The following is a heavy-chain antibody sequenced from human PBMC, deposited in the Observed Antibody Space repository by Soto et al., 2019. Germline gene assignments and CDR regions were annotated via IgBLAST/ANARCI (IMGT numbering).Heavy chain of an antibody. J-gene: IGHJ4*01. V-gene: IGHV3-23*01. Sequence: DVELSESGGGLVQPGGSLRLSCAASGFNFRSYAMSWVRRAPGKGLEWVSAISGSGGTSYFADSVRGQFTISRDNSKNTLYLQLSSLRVEDTAEYFCAKGRGSSWTIDYWGHGTLVTVSS. CDR1: GFNFRSYA. CDR3: AKGRGSSWTIDY. CDR2: ISGSGGTS. D-gene: IGHD6-13*01.